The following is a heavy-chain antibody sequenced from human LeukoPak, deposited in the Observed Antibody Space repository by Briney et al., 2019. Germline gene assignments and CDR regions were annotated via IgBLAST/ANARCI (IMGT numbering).Heavy chain of an antibody. V-gene: IGHV4-61*10. J-gene: IGHJ4*02. D-gene: IGHD1-1*01. Sequence: SETLSLTCTVSGGSVSSGSYYWNWLRQPAGKGLEWIGYIYYNGSTNYHPALKSRVTISVDTSKNQFSLKLSSVTAADTAVYYCTRVGTGTLEYWGQGTLVTVSP. CDR1: GGSVSSGSYY. CDR2: IYYNGST. CDR3: TRVGTGTLEY.